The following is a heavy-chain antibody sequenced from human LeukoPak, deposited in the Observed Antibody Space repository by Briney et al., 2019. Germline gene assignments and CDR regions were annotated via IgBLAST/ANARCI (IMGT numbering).Heavy chain of an antibody. V-gene: IGHV3-48*01. Sequence: GGSLRLSCAASGFTFSSYSMNWVRQAPGKGLEWVSYISSSSSTIYYADSVKGRFTIFRDNAKNSLYLQMNSLRAEDTAVYYCAREEVATIIDYWGQGTLVTVSS. D-gene: IGHD5-12*01. CDR2: ISSSSSTI. CDR1: GFTFSSYS. J-gene: IGHJ4*02. CDR3: AREEVATIIDY.